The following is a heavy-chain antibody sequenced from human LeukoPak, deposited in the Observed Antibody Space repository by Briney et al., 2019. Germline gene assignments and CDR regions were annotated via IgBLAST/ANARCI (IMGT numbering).Heavy chain of an antibody. CDR2: TRNKANSYTT. CDR1: GFTFSDDY. J-gene: IGHJ6*03. V-gene: IGHV3-72*01. Sequence: GGSLRLSCAASGFTFSDDYMDWVRQAPGKGLEWVGRTRNKANSYTTEYAASVKGRFTISRDESKNSLYLQMNSLRAEDTAIYYCARVMMGATVTTFHYYCMDVWGVGTTVTVSS. D-gene: IGHD4-11*01. CDR3: ARVMMGATVTTFHYYCMDV.